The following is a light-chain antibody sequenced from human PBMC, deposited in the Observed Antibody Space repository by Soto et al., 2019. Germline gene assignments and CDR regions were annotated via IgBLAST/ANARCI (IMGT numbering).Light chain of an antibody. CDR1: SSDVGGYGY. V-gene: IGLV2-14*01. CDR2: EVS. Sequence: QSALTQPASVSGSPGQSITISCTGTSSDVGGYGYVSWYQQHPGKAPKLMIYEVSNRPSGVSNRFSGSKSGNTASLTVSGLQAEGEADYYCSSYTSGSTYVFGTGTKVTVL. CDR3: SSYTSGSTYV. J-gene: IGLJ1*01.